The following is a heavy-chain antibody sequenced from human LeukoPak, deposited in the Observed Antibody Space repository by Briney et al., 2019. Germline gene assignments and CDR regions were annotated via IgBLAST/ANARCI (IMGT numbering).Heavy chain of an antibody. CDR3: ARRYLLAGTPHDAFDI. D-gene: IGHD6-19*01. Sequence: PGGSLRLSCAATGFAFSSYAMSWVRQAPGKGLEWVSAISGSGGSTYYADSVKGRFTISRDNAKNSLYLQMNSLRAEDTAVYYCARRYLLAGTPHDAFDIWGQGTMVTVSS. V-gene: IGHV3-23*01. CDR1: GFAFSSYA. CDR2: ISGSGGST. J-gene: IGHJ3*02.